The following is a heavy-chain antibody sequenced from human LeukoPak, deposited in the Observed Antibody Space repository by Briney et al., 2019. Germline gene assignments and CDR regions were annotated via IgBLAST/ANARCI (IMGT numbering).Heavy chain of an antibody. CDR1: GFTFRSYA. CDR2: TSGSGGST. J-gene: IGHJ4*02. D-gene: IGHD5-18*01. CDR3: AKSGGYSYVENSDY. Sequence: AGGSLRLSCAASGFTFRSYAMNWVRQAPGKGLEWVSGTSGSGGSTFYADSVKGRFTMSRDNSKDTLYLQMNSLRAEDTAVYYCAKSGGYSYVENSDYWGQGTLVTVSS. V-gene: IGHV3-23*01.